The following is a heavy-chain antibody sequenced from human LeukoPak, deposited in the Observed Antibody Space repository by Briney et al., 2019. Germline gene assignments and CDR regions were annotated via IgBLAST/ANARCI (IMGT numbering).Heavy chain of an antibody. D-gene: IGHD1-26*01. V-gene: IGHV3-7*01. CDR3: ASYIVGPTFCLDS. Sequence: SGGSLRLSCAASGFTFSSSWMSWVRQAPGKGLEWVADIKQDGSEKYYVDSVKGRFTISRDNARNSLHLQMNSLRAEDTAIYYCASYIVGPTFCLDSWGQGTLVTVSS. CDR2: IKQDGSEK. J-gene: IGHJ4*02. CDR1: GFTFSSSW.